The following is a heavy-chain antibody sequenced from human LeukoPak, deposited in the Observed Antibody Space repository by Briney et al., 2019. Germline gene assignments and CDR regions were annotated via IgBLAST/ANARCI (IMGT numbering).Heavy chain of an antibody. CDR3: ARGVMGDYRAH. CDR2: IYSGGGT. CDR1: GFTVSSNY. V-gene: IGHV3-66*01. D-gene: IGHD4-11*01. J-gene: IGHJ4*02. Sequence: RPGGSLRLSCAASGFTVSSNYMSWVRQAPGKGLEWVSVIYSGGGTYYADSVKGRFTISRDNSKNTLYLQMNSLRAEDTAVYYCARGVMGDYRAHWGQGTLVTVSS.